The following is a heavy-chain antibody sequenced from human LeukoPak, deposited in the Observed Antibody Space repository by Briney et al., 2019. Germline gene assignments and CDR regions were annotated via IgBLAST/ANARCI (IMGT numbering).Heavy chain of an antibody. D-gene: IGHD2-2*02. J-gene: IGHJ6*03. V-gene: IGHV4-34*01. CDR1: GGSFSGYY. CDR2: INHSGST. CDR3: ARGNGDIVVVPAAIRHYYYYMDV. Sequence: TSETLSLTCAAYGGSFSGYYWSWIRQPPGKGLEWIGEINHSGSTNYNPSLKSRVTISVDTSKNQFSLKVSSVTAADTAVYYCARGNGDIVVVPAAIRHYYYYMDVWGKGTTVTVSS.